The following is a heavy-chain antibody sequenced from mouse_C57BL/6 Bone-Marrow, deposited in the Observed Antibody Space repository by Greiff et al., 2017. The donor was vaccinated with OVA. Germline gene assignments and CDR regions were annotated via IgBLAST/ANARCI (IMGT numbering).Heavy chain of an antibody. CDR2: IGPGSGST. CDR3: ARSVYYYGSSLWYFDV. D-gene: IGHD1-1*01. Sequence: VQLQQSGAELVKPGASVKISCKASGYTFTDYYINWVKQRPGQGLEWIGKIGPGSGSTYYNEKFKGKATLTADKSSSTAYMQLSSLTSEDSAVYFCARSVYYYGSSLWYFDVWGTGTTVTVSS. V-gene: IGHV1-77*01. J-gene: IGHJ1*03. CDR1: GYTFTDYY.